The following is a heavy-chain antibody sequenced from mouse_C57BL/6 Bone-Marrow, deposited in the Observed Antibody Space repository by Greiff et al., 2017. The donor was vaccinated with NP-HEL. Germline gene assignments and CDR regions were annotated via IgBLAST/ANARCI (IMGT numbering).Heavy chain of an antibody. CDR3: APIYYYGSSYVYAMDY. D-gene: IGHD1-1*01. CDR1: GYTFTSYW. CDR2: IYPGSGST. Sequence: VQLQQPGAELVKPGASVKMSCKASGYTFTSYWITWVKQRPGQGLEWIGDIYPGSGSTNYNEKFKSKATLTVDTSSSTAYMQLSSLTSEDSAVYYCAPIYYYGSSYVYAMDYWGQGTSVTVSS. V-gene: IGHV1-55*01. J-gene: IGHJ4*01.